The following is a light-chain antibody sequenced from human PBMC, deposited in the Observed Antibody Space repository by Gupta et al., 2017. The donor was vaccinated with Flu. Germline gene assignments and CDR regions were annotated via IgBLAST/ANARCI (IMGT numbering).Light chain of an antibody. Sequence: DLQMTQSPSSLSASVGDRVTITCRASQSISSYLNWYQQKPGKAPKLLIYAASSLQSGVPSRFSGSGSGTDFTLTISSLQPEDFATYYCQQSDSTLRTFGGGTKVDIK. CDR3: QQSDSTLRT. V-gene: IGKV1-39*01. CDR1: QSISSY. J-gene: IGKJ4*02. CDR2: AAS.